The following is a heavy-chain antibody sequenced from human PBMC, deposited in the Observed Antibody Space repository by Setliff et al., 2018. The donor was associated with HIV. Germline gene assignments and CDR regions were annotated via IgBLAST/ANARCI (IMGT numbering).Heavy chain of an antibody. CDR2: ISSGGNYI. D-gene: IGHD3-9*01. V-gene: IGHV3-21*01. CDR3: ARDPGMQLRYAFDF. Sequence: LRLSCAASGFTFSNYNMNWVRQAPGKGLEWVSSISSGGNYIYHRDSMKGRFTISRDNARNSLFLQMNGLRAEDTAVYYCARDPGMQLRYAFDFWGQGTPVTVSS. CDR1: GFTFSNYN. J-gene: IGHJ4*02.